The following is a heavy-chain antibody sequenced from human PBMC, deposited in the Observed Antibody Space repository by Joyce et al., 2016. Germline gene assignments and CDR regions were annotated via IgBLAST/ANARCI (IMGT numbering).Heavy chain of an antibody. Sequence: QVRLQQWGAGLLKPSETLSLTCGVSGGSFIGHYWSWFRQPPGTGLECLGEINHTGRTRYKPSVKSRVTVSIDTTGNQVSLKLTSVTAADTAVYYCARDGHSYGSGTYYKRSRFFDLWGRSTLVSVSS. V-gene: IGHV4-34*01. J-gene: IGHJ2*01. CDR2: INHTGRT. CDR3: ARDGHSYGSGTYYKRSRFFDL. D-gene: IGHD3-10*01. CDR1: GGSFIGHY.